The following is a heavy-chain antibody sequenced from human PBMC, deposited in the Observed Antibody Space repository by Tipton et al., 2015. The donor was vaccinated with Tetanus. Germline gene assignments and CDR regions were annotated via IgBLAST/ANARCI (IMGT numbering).Heavy chain of an antibody. D-gene: IGHD3-22*01. V-gene: IGHV1-18*01. CDR1: GYTFTSYG. Sequence: QVQLVQSGAEVKKPGASVKVSCKASGYTFTSYGISWVRQAPGQGLEWMGWISAYNGNTNYAQKLQGRVTMTTDTSTSTAYMELRSLRSDDTAVYYCARDFSITMIVVVSAFDIWGQGTMVTVSS. CDR2: ISAYNGNT. J-gene: IGHJ3*02. CDR3: ARDFSITMIVVVSAFDI.